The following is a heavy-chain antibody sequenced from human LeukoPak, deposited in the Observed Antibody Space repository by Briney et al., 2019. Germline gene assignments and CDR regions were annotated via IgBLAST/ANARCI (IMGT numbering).Heavy chain of an antibody. CDR2: INPNSGGT. CDR3: ARLRYSYGYRYFDY. CDR1: GYTFTSYY. Sequence: ASVKVSCKASGYTFTSYYMHWVRQAPGQGLEWMGWINPNSGGTNYAQKFQGRVTMTRDTSISTAYMELSRLRSDDTAVYYCARLRYSYGYRYFDYWGQGTLVTVSS. D-gene: IGHD5-18*01. V-gene: IGHV1-2*02. J-gene: IGHJ4*02.